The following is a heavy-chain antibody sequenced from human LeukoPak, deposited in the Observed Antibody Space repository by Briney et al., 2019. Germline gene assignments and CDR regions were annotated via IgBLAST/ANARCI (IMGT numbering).Heavy chain of an antibody. V-gene: IGHV1-69*06. CDR3: ATDGDFSGGY. Sequence: SVKVSCKASGGTFSSYAISWVRQAPGQGLEWMGGIIPIFGTANYAQKFQGRVTMTEDTSTDTAYMELSSLRSEDTAVYYCATDGDFSGGYWGQGTLVTVSS. CDR2: IIPIFGTA. CDR1: GGTFSSYA. D-gene: IGHD7-27*01. J-gene: IGHJ4*02.